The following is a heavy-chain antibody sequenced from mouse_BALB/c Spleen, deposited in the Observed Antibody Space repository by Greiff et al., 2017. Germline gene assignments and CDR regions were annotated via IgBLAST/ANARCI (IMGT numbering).Heavy chain of an antibody. CDR3: AREDYGSKAWFAY. J-gene: IGHJ3*01. Sequence: QVQLQQSGPGLVAPSQSLSITCTVSGFSLTSYGVHWVRQPPGKGLEWLGVIWAGGSTNYNSALMSRLSISKDNSKSQVFLKMNSLQTDDTAMYYCAREDYGSKAWFAYWGQGTLVTVSA. V-gene: IGHV2-9*02. CDR2: IWAGGST. D-gene: IGHD1-1*01. CDR1: GFSLTSYG.